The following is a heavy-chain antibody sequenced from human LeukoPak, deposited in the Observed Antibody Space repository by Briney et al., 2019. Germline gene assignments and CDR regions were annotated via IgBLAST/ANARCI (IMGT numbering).Heavy chain of an antibody. D-gene: IGHD6-19*01. CDR2: IYHSGST. CDR1: GGSISSHC. CDR3: TKTSSGWMYFFDY. Sequence: SETLSLTCTVSGGSISSHCWSWIRQPPGKGLEWIGYIYHSGSTNYNPSLKSRVTISVDTSKNQFSLKLSSVTAADTAVYYCTKTSSGWMYFFDYWGQGTLVTVSS. J-gene: IGHJ4*02. V-gene: IGHV4-59*11.